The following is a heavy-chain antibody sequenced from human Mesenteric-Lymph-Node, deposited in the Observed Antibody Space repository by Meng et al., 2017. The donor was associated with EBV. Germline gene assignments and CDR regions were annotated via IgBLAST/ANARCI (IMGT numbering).Heavy chain of an antibody. CDR2: IYYSGST. D-gene: IGHD1-26*01. V-gene: IGHV4-39*01. CDR3: ARLGSLGGIDY. CDR1: GGSISSSSSY. J-gene: IGHJ4*02. Sequence: HLQLQESGPGLVKPSETLSLTCTVFGGSISSSSSYWGWIRQPPGKGLEWIGNIYYSGSTYYNPSLKSRVTISVDTSKNQFSLTLSSVTAADAAVYFCARLGSLGGIDYWGQGTLVTVSS.